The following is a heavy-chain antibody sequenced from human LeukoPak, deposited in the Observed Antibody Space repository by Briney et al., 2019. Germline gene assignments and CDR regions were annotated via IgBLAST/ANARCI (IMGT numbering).Heavy chain of an antibody. D-gene: IGHD2-2*02. CDR1: GFTFSSYW. V-gene: IGHV3-7*01. CDR3: ARERGGFCSGTSCYKAFDI. Sequence: GRSLRLSCAASGFTFSSYWMTWVRQAPGKGLEWVANIKQGGSEKYYVDSVKGRFTISRDSANNSLYLQLNSLRAEDTAVYYCARERGGFCSGTSCYKAFDIWGQGTMVTVSS. CDR2: IKQGGSEK. J-gene: IGHJ3*02.